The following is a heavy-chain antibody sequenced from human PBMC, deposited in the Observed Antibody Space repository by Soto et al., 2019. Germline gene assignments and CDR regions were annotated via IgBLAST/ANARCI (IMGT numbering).Heavy chain of an antibody. CDR2: MNPNSGNT. D-gene: IGHD4-17*01. J-gene: IGHJ6*02. V-gene: IGHV1-8*01. Sequence: ASVKVSCKASGYTFTSYDINWVRQATGQGLEWMGWMNPNSGNTGYAQKFQGRVTMTRNTSISTAYMELSSLRSEDTAVYYCARESTVTTSYYYYGMDVWGQGTTVTVSS. CDR3: ARESTVTTSYYYYGMDV. CDR1: GYTFTSYD.